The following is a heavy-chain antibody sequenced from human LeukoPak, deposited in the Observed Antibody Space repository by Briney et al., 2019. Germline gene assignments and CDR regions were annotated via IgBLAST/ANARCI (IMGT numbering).Heavy chain of an antibody. CDR2: INPNTGGT. CDR3: ASGTYRVLQH. CDR1: GYTFTGYY. J-gene: IGHJ1*01. Sequence: GASVKVSCKASGYTFTGYYMYWVRQAPGQGLEWMGWINPNTGGTNYAQKFRGRVTMTRDTSISTAYMELSGLKSDDTAVYYCASGTYRVLQHWGQGTLVTVSS. V-gene: IGHV1-2*02. D-gene: IGHD1-14*01.